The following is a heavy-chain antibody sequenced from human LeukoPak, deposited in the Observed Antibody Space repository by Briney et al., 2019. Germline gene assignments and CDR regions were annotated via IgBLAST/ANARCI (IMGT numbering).Heavy chain of an antibody. J-gene: IGHJ4*02. Sequence: PGGSLRLSCAASGFTFSSYIMNWVRQAPGKGLGWVSSISSSSSYIYYADSVRGRCTISRDNDKNSLYLQVNSLRAEDTAVYYCARRLDSSMEGVYWGQGTLVTVSS. CDR3: ARRLDSSMEGVY. CDR1: GFTFSSYI. V-gene: IGHV3-21*01. CDR2: ISSSSSYI. D-gene: IGHD6-6*01.